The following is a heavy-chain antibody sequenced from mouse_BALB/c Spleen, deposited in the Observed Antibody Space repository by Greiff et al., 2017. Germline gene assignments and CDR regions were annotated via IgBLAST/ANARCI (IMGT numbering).Heavy chain of an antibody. D-gene: IGHD1-1*01. J-gene: IGHJ1*01. CDR1: GYSITSDYA. CDR3: AALYYGPLYWYFDV. V-gene: IGHV3-2*02. CDR2: ISYSGST. Sequence: EVQLQESGPGLVKPSQSLSLTCTVTGYSITSDYAWTWIRQFPGNQLEWLGYISYSGSTSYNPSLKSRISITRDTSKNQFFLQLNSVTTEDTATYDCAALYYGPLYWYFDVWGAGTTVTVSS.